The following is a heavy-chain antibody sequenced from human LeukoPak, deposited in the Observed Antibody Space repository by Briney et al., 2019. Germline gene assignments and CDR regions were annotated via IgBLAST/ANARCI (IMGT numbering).Heavy chain of an antibody. CDR3: ARHPGVEYYYDSSGFYY. D-gene: IGHD3-22*01. V-gene: IGHV1-18*01. J-gene: IGHJ4*02. CDR1: GYTFTSYG. Sequence: GASVKVSCKASGYTFTSYGISWVRQAPGQGLEWMGWISAYNGNTNYAQKPQGRVTMTTDTSTSTAYMELRSLRSDDTAVYYCARHPGVEYYYDSSGFYYWGQGTLVTVSS. CDR2: ISAYNGNT.